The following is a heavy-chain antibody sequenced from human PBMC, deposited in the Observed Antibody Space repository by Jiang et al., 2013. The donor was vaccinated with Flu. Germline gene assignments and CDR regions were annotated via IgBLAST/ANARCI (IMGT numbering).Heavy chain of an antibody. J-gene: IGHJ6*03. CDR3: ARVEYSSSGVNYYYYYMDV. V-gene: IGHV4-39*01. Sequence: ETLSLTCTVSGGSISSSSYYWGWIRQPPGKGLEWIGSIYYSGSTYYNPSLKSRVTISVDTSKNQFSLKLSSVPAADTAVYYCARVEYSSSGVNYYYYYMDVWGKGTTVTVSS. D-gene: IGHD6-6*01. CDR2: IYYSGST. CDR1: GGSISSSSYY.